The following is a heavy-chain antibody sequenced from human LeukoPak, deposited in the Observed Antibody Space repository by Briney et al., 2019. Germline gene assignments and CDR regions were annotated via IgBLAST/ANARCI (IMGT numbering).Heavy chain of an antibody. CDR1: GFTFSSYA. V-gene: IGHV3-30-3*01. D-gene: IGHD3-10*01. J-gene: IGHJ5*02. Sequence: GGSLRLSCAASGFTFSSYAMHWVRQAPGKGLKWVAVISYDGSNKYYADSVKGRFTISRDNSKNTLYLQMNSLRAEDTAVYYCAREQLLWFGELLPRGWFDPWGQGTLVTVSS. CDR3: AREQLLWFGELLPRGWFDP. CDR2: ISYDGSNK.